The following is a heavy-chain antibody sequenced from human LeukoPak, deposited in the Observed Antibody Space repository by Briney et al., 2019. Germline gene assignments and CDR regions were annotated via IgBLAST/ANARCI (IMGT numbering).Heavy chain of an antibody. V-gene: IGHV3-30*03. J-gene: IGHJ4*02. CDR3: AIKARGDY. D-gene: IGHD3-10*01. CDR2: ISNDENNK. CDR1: GFSFSIYG. Sequence: PGGSLRLSCAASGFSFSIYGIHWVRQTPAKGLEWVAYISNDENNKMYADFVKGRFTISRDNSKNTLYLQMNSLRPEDTAIYYGAIKARGDYWGQGTLVTVSS.